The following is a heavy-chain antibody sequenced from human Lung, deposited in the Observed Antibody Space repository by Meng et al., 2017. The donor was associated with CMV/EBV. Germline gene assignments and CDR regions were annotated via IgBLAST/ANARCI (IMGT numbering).Heavy chain of an antibody. V-gene: IGHV3-23*01. D-gene: IGHD1-26*01. CDR3: ARAGVGTGSSGVY. CDR2: ISGSGGST. J-gene: IGHJ4*02. CDR1: GFTFSSYA. Sequence: GQWLGSGVGLVQPGGSLGLACAASGFTFSSYAMSWVRQAPGKGLEWVSAISGSGGSTYYADSVKGRFTISRDNSKNTLYLQMNSLRAEDTAVYYCARAGVGTGSSGVYWGQGTLVTVSS.